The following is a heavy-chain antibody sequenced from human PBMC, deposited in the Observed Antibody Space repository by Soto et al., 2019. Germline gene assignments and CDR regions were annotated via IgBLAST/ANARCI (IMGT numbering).Heavy chain of an antibody. CDR1: GGSISSYY. V-gene: IGHV4-4*07. J-gene: IGHJ5*02. Sequence: PSETLSLTCTVSGGSISSYYWSWIRQPAGKGLEWIGRIYTSGSTNYNPSLKSRVTMSVDTSKNQFSLKLSSVTAADTAVYYCARGPAKRPVWCSSTSCPRGGWFDPWGQGTLVTVS. D-gene: IGHD2-2*01. CDR3: ARGPAKRPVWCSSTSCPRGGWFDP. CDR2: IYTSGST.